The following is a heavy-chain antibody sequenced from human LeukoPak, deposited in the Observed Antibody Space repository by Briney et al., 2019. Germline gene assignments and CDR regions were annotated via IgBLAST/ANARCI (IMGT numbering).Heavy chain of an antibody. CDR1: GFTLSSYS. Sequence: GGSLRLSCAASGFTLSSYSMNWVRQAPGKGLEWVSSISSSSSYIYYADSVKGRFTISRDNAKNSLYLQMNSLRAEDTAVYYCARAPIVGATEYFQHWGQGTLVTVSS. CDR3: ARAPIVGATEYFQH. J-gene: IGHJ1*01. V-gene: IGHV3-21*01. D-gene: IGHD1-26*01. CDR2: ISSSSSYI.